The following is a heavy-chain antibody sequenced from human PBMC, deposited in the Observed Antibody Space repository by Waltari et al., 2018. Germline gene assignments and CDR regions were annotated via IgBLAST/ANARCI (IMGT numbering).Heavy chain of an antibody. J-gene: IGHJ4*02. CDR3: ARKPVYYDSSDEKGFDY. CDR1: GFTFDDYA. D-gene: IGHD3-22*01. V-gene: IGHV3-9*01. Sequence: EVQLVESGGGLVQPGRSLRLSCAASGFTFDDYAMHWVRQVSGKGLEWVSGSSWNSGNIAYADSGKGRFTISRDNAKNSLFLQMSSLRAEDTALYYCARKPVYYDSSDEKGFDYWGQGTLVTVSS. CDR2: SSWNSGNI.